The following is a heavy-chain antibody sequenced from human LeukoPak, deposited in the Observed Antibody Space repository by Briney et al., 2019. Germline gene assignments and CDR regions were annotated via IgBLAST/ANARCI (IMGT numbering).Heavy chain of an antibody. D-gene: IGHD2-2*01. Sequence: SETLSLTCTVSGGSISSYYWSWIRQPPGKGLEWIGYIYYSGSINYNPSLKSRVTISVDTSKNQFSLKLSSVTAADTAVYYCARRCSSTSCRQVDDWYYYYYGMDVWGQGTTVTVSS. CDR1: GGSISSYY. CDR3: ARRCSSTSCRQVDDWYYYYYGMDV. V-gene: IGHV4-59*01. CDR2: IYYSGSI. J-gene: IGHJ6*02.